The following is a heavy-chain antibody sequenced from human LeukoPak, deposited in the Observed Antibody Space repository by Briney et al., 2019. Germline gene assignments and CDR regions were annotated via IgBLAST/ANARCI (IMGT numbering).Heavy chain of an antibody. CDR3: ARLGYCSGGSCYETGDYYYYYMDV. D-gene: IGHD2-15*01. Sequence: SETLSLTCAVYGGSFSGYYWSWIRQPPGKGLEWIGEINHSGSTNYNPSLKSRVTISVGTSKNQFSLKLSSVTAADTAVYYCARLGYCSGGSCYETGDYYYYYMDVWGKGTTVTVSS. CDR1: GGSFSGYY. J-gene: IGHJ6*03. CDR2: INHSGST. V-gene: IGHV4-34*01.